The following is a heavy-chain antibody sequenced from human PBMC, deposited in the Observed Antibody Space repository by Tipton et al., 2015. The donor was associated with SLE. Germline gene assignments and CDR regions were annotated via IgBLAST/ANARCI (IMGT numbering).Heavy chain of an antibody. V-gene: IGHV3-30*04. Sequence: SLRLSCAASGFTFSSYAMHWVRQAPGKGLEWVAVISYDGSNKYYADSVKGRFTISRDNSKNTLYLQMNSLRAEDTAVYYCARDGPYYYYGMDVWGQGTTVTVSS. CDR1: GFTFSSYA. CDR3: ARDGPYYYYGMDV. CDR2: ISYDGSNK. J-gene: IGHJ6*02.